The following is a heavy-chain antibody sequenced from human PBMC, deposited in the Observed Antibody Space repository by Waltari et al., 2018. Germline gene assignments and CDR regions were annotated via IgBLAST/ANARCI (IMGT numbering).Heavy chain of an antibody. CDR2: ISSSSSYI. J-gene: IGHJ4*02. Sequence: EVQLVESGGGLVKPGGSLRLSCAASGFTFSSYSMNWVRQAPGKGLEWVSSISSSSSYIYYADSGKGRFTISRDNAKNSLYLQMNSPRAEDTAVYYCARDSSGWFGGGYWGQGTLVTVSS. CDR1: GFTFSSYS. D-gene: IGHD6-19*01. CDR3: ARDSSGWFGGGY. V-gene: IGHV3-21*01.